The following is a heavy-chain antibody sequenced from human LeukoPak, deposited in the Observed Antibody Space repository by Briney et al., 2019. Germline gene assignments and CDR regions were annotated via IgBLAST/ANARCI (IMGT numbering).Heavy chain of an antibody. Sequence: ASVKVSCKASGYTLTGYYIHWVRQAPGQGLEWMGWINPNSGGTNYAQKFQGRVTMTRDTSISTAYMELSRLRSDDTAVYYCATDYGGTNFDYWGQGTLVTVSS. CDR1: GYTLTGYY. CDR3: ATDYGGTNFDY. V-gene: IGHV1-2*02. D-gene: IGHD4-23*01. J-gene: IGHJ4*02. CDR2: INPNSGGT.